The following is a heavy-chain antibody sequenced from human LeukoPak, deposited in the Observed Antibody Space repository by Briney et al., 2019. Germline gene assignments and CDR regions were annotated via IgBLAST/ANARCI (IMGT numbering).Heavy chain of an antibody. CDR2: ISGSGGST. Sequence: GASLRLSCAASGFTFSSYAMSWVRQAPGKGREWVSAISGSGGSTYYADSVKGRFTISRDNSKNTLYLQMNSLRAEDTAVYYCAKYSSSWYVAAFDYWGQGTLVTVSS. D-gene: IGHD6-13*01. CDR1: GFTFSSYA. J-gene: IGHJ4*02. CDR3: AKYSSSWYVAAFDY. V-gene: IGHV3-23*01.